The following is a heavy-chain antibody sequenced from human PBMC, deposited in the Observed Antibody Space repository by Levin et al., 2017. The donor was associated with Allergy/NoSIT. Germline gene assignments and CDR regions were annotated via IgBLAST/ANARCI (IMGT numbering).Heavy chain of an antibody. Sequence: SETLSLTCTVSGGSISSYYWSWIRQPPGKGLEWIGYIYYSGSTNYNPSLKSRVTISVDTSKNQFSLKLSSVTAADTAVYYCARQQQLGFTNWFDPWGQGTLVTVSS. V-gene: IGHV4-59*08. CDR1: GGSISSYY. D-gene: IGHD6-13*01. CDR2: IYYSGST. CDR3: ARQQQLGFTNWFDP. J-gene: IGHJ5*02.